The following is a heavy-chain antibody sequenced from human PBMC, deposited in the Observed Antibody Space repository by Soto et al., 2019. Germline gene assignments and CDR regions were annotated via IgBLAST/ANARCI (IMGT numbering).Heavy chain of an antibody. Sequence: PETLSLTCTVSGGXIRNNYWSWIRQPPGKGLEWVGYIYYTGTSKYNPSLKSRVTISVDSSKNQFSLKLDSVTAADTAVYYCARLGGYYQAFDNWGQGTLVTVSS. CDR2: IYYTGTS. CDR1: GGXIRNNY. J-gene: IGHJ4*02. CDR3: ARLGGYYQAFDN. V-gene: IGHV4-59*08. D-gene: IGHD3-3*01.